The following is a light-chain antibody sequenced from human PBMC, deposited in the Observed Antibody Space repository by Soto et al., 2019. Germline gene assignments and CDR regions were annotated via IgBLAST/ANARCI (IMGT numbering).Light chain of an antibody. J-gene: IGLJ1*01. V-gene: IGLV2-8*01. CDR2: EVI. CDR1: SNDVGGYDS. CDR3: SSHSGRFNFYV. Sequence: QSALTQPPSASGSPGQSVTISCTGTSNDVGGYDSVSWFQQRPGKVPKLLIYEVIKRPSGVPDRLSGSKSGNTASLTVSGLQAEDEADYYCSSHSGRFNFYVFGTWHKVT.